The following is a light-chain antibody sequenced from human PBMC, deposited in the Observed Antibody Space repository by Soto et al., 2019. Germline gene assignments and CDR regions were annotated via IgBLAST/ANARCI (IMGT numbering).Light chain of an antibody. Sequence: EVVLTQSPVTLSLSPGERATLSCRASQSFRGLLAWYQQKPGPAPRLHIYDAYNRATGIPPRFSGSGSGTDFTLTISSLEPEDSAVYYCQQRHMWPITFGQGTRLEIK. J-gene: IGKJ5*01. CDR3: QQRHMWPIT. CDR2: DAY. CDR1: QSFRGL. V-gene: IGKV3-11*01.